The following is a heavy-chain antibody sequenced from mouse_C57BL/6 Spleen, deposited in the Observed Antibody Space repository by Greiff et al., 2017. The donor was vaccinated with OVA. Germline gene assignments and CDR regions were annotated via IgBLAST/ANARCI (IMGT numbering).Heavy chain of an antibody. Sequence: VQLQQSGAELVRPGTSVKMSCKASGYTFTNYWIGWAKQRPGHGLEWIGDIYPGGGYTNYNEKFKGKATLTVDKSSSTAYMQLSSLTSEDSAVYYCAYGSSPYYFDYWGQGTTLTVSS. CDR3: AYGSSPYYFDY. V-gene: IGHV1-63*01. D-gene: IGHD1-1*01. CDR1: GYTFTNYW. CDR2: IYPGGGYT. J-gene: IGHJ2*01.